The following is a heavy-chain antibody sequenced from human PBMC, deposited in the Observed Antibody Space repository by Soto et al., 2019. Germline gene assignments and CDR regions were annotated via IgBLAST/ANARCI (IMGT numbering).Heavy chain of an antibody. Sequence: QVQLQESGPGLVKPSETLSLTCTVSGGSISSYYWSWIRQPPGKGLEWIGYIYYSGSTNYNPSLKSRVTISVDTSKNQFSLKLSSVTAADTAVYYCASLMTTEDYYYYMDVWGKGTTVTVSS. CDR2: IYYSGST. CDR1: GGSISSYY. CDR3: ASLMTTEDYYYYMDV. V-gene: IGHV4-59*08. J-gene: IGHJ6*03. D-gene: IGHD4-17*01.